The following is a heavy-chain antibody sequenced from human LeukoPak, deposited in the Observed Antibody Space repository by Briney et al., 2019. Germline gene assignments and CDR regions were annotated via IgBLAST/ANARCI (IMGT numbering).Heavy chain of an antibody. CDR1: GYTFTSYY. D-gene: IGHD6-13*01. J-gene: IGHJ4*02. CDR3: ARDLGVAAAGTGGQFDY. V-gene: IGHV1-46*01. Sequence: ASVKVSCKASGYTFTSYYMHWVRQAPGQGLEWMGIINPSGGSTSYAQKFQGRVTMTRDTSTSTVYMELSSLRSEDTAVYYCARDLGVAAAGTGGQFDYWGQGTLVTVSS. CDR2: INPSGGST.